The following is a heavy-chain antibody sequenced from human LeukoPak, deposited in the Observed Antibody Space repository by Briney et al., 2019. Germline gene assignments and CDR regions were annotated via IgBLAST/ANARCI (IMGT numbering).Heavy chain of an antibody. CDR3: AKDAQRGFDYSNSLEY. J-gene: IGHJ4*02. CDR2: IWNDGSNE. D-gene: IGHD4-11*01. Sequence: GGSLRLSCAASGFTFSHFGMHWVRQAPGKGLEWVAVIWNDGSNEYYADSVKGRFTISRDNSKNTVSLQMNSLRDEDTAVYYSAKDAQRGFDYSNSLEYWGQGTLVTVSS. V-gene: IGHV3-33*06. CDR1: GFTFSHFG.